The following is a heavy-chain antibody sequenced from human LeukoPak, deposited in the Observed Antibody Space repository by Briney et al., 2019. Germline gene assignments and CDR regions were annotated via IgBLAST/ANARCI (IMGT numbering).Heavy chain of an antibody. V-gene: IGHV3-53*01. J-gene: IGHJ4*02. CDR2: IYDGGNT. CDR1: GFTVSSSY. Sequence: GGSLRLSCAASGFTVSSSYMSWVRQAPGKGLEWVSVIYDGGNTYYADSVKGRFTISRDNSKNTVHLQMNSLRAEDTAVYYCARNLGYYASGSSFNWGQGTLVTVSS. CDR3: ARNLGYYASGSSFN. D-gene: IGHD3-10*01.